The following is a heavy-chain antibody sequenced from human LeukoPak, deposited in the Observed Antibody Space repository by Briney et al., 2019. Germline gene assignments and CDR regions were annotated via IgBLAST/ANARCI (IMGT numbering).Heavy chain of an antibody. D-gene: IGHD1-1*01. CDR2: ITSSGGST. CDR1: GFTFSNYA. CDR3: AKDLPERRRDDAFDI. J-gene: IGHJ3*02. Sequence: AGASLRLSCAASGFTFSNYAMSWVRQAPGKGLEWVSAITSSGGSTYYADPVKGRFTISRDNSKNTLYLQMNSLRAEDTAVYYCAKDLPERRRDDAFDIWGQGTVVTVSS. V-gene: IGHV3-23*01.